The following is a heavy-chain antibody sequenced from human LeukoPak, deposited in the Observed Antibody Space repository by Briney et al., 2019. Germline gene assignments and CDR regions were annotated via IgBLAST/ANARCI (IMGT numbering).Heavy chain of an antibody. CDR2: INSDGRGT. CDR3: AKDYPDYGDDFDY. V-gene: IGHV3-74*01. Sequence: GGSLRLSCAASGFTFSSYWMHWVRQAPGKGLMWVSRINSDGRGTNYADSVKGRFTISRDNAKNTVYLQMNSLRAEDTAVYYCAKDYPDYGDDFDYWGQGTLVTVSS. J-gene: IGHJ4*02. CDR1: GFTFSSYW. D-gene: IGHD4-17*01.